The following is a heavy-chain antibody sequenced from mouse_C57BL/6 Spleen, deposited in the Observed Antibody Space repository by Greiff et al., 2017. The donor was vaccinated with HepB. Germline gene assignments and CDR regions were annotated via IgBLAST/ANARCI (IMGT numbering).Heavy chain of an antibody. D-gene: IGHD2-3*01. CDR2: IDPSDSYT. V-gene: IGHV1-69*01. J-gene: IGHJ2*01. CDR1: GYTFTSYW. Sequence: QVQLQQPGAELVIPGASVKLSCKASGYTFTSYWMHWVKQRPGQGLEWIGEIDPSDSYTNYNQKFKGKSTLTVDKSSSTAYMQRSSLTSEDAAVYYGARYDGYYVDDWGQGTTLTVSS. CDR3: ARYDGYYVDD.